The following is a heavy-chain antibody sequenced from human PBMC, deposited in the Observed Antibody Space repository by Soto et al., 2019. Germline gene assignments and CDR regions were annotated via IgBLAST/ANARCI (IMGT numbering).Heavy chain of an antibody. D-gene: IGHD4-17*01. CDR3: AKPSAYGDYDN. CDR1: GFIVSAND. CDR2: IYRGDTT. V-gene: IGHV3-53*01. J-gene: IGHJ4*02. Sequence: PGGSLRLSCAASGFIVSANDMIWVRQAPGKGLEWVSVIYRGDTTYYADSVKGRFTISRDNSKNTLYLQMNSLRAEDTAVYYCAKPSAYGDYDNWGQGTLVTVS.